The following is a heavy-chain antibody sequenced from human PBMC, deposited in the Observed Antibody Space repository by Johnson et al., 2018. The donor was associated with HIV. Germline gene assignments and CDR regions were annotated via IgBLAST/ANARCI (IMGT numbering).Heavy chain of an antibody. CDR2: IRYDGSNK. D-gene: IGHD6-6*01. CDR1: GFTFSSYG. V-gene: IGHV3-30*02. CDR3: AAAEYDAFDI. Sequence: QVQLVESGGGVVQPGGSLRLSCAASGFTFSSYGMHWVRQAPGKGLEWVAFIRYDGSNKYYADSVKGRFTISRDNSKNTLYLQMNSLRAEDTAVYYCAAAEYDAFDIWGQGTMVTVSS. J-gene: IGHJ3*02.